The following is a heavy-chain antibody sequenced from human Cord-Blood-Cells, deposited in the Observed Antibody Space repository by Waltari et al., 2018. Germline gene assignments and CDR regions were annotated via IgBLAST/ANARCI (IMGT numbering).Heavy chain of an antibody. CDR3: ARDLPDPYCGGDCYYYFDY. V-gene: IGHV1-69*01. CDR2: IIHIVGTA. CDR1: GGTFSSYA. J-gene: IGHJ4*02. Sequence: QVQLVQSGAEVKKPGSSVKVSCKASGGTFSSYAISWVRQAPGQGLEWMGEIIHIVGTANYAQKFQGRVTITADESTSTAYMELSRLRSEDTAVYYCARDLPDPYCGGDCYYYFDYWGQGTLVTVSS. D-gene: IGHD2-21*01.